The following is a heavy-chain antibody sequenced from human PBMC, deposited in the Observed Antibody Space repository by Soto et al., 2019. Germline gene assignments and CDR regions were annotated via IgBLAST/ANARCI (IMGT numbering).Heavy chain of an antibody. J-gene: IGHJ4*02. CDR1: GYTFTGYY. CDR3: ASYSNWNDVFDY. Sequence: ASVKVSFKASGYTFTGYYMHWVRQAPGQGLEWMGWINPNSGGTNYAQKFQGRVTMTRDTSISTAYMELSRLRSDDTAVYYCASYSNWNDVFDYWGQGTLVTVSS. CDR2: INPNSGGT. V-gene: IGHV1-2*02. D-gene: IGHD1-1*01.